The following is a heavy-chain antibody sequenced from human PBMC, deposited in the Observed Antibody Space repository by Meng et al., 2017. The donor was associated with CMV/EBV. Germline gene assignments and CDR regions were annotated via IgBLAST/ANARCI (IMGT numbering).Heavy chain of an antibody. Sequence: LSLTCAASGFTFSSYSMNWVRQAPGKGLAWVSSLSSSRSYIYYADSVKGRFTISRDNAKNSLYLQMNSLRAEDTAVYYCARYYYGSGSYSGAFDIWGQGTMVTVSS. CDR1: GFTFSSYS. CDR2: LSSSRSYI. D-gene: IGHD3-10*01. V-gene: IGHV3-21*01. J-gene: IGHJ3*02. CDR3: ARYYYGSGSYSGAFDI.